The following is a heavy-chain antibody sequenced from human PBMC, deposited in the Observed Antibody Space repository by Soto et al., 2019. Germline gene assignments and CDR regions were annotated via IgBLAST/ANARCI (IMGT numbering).Heavy chain of an antibody. CDR2: TNVDGSNI. CDR3: ASIRFLEFGGLL. D-gene: IGHD3-3*01. V-gene: IGHV3-74*01. CDR1: GVTFRNYW. J-gene: IGHJ6*02. Sequence: EVQLVESGGGLVQPGESLRLSCAGAGVTFRNYWMHWVRQAPVKGLEWVSCTNVDGSNITYADSVKGRFTISRDNARNTVYLQMNRLRVEDTAVYYCASIRFLEFGGLLWSHGTKVTVSS.